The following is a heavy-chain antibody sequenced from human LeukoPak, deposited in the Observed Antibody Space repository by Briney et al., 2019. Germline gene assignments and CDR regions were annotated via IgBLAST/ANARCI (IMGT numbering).Heavy chain of an antibody. V-gene: IGHV6-1*01. CDR1: GDSVSSSSAA. D-gene: IGHD6-19*01. CDR2: TYYRSKWYT. Sequence: SQTLSLTCVISGDSVSSSSAAWNWIRQSPVRGLEWLGRTYYRSKWYTDYALSVKSRISINSDTSKNQFSLQLNSLTPDDTAVYYCARDSEVAVSATKYGMDVWGQGTTVTVS. J-gene: IGHJ6*02. CDR3: ARDSEVAVSATKYGMDV.